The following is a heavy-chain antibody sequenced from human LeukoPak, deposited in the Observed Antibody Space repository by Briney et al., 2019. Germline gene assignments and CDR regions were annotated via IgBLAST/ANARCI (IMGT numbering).Heavy chain of an antibody. CDR1: GFTFSTYS. CDR3: ARDWWFDP. CDR2: ISTSSIYI. Sequence: GGSLRLSCASSGFTFSTYSMNWVRQAPGKGLEWISFISTSSIYIYYADSVKGRFTISRDNARNSLYLQMNSLRAEDTAVYYCARDWWFDPWGQGTLVIV. J-gene: IGHJ5*02. V-gene: IGHV3-21*01.